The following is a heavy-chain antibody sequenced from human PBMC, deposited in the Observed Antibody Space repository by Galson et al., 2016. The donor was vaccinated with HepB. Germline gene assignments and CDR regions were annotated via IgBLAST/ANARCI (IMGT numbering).Heavy chain of an antibody. CDR1: GFTFSSYW. D-gene: IGHD1-1*01. Sequence: SLRLSCAASGFTFSSYWMHWVRQAPGKGLVWVSHINSDGSITKYADSVKGRFAISRDNAKNSLYLQMNSLRAEDTAVYYCAREMRNWNEVGDYFDYWGQGTLVTVSS. V-gene: IGHV3-74*03. CDR2: INSDGSIT. CDR3: AREMRNWNEVGDYFDY. J-gene: IGHJ4*02.